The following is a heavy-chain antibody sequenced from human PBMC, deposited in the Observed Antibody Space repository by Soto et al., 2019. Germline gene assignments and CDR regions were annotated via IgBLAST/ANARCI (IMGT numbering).Heavy chain of an antibody. J-gene: IGHJ4*02. CDR3: AIPPRDTYYFDY. D-gene: IGHD5-18*01. Sequence: SVNVSCKSSGATFSSYAISWVRQAPGQGLEWMGGIIPIFGTANYAQKFQGRVTITADESTSTAYMELSSLRSEDTAVYYCAIPPRDTYYFDYWGQRTLVTVSS. CDR2: IIPIFGTA. CDR1: GATFSSYA. V-gene: IGHV1-69*01.